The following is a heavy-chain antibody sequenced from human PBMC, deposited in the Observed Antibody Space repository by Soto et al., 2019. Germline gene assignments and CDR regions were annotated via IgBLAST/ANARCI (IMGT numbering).Heavy chain of an antibody. J-gene: IGHJ4*02. D-gene: IGHD4-17*01. CDR1: GGSISSSSYY. Sequence: QLQLQESGPGLVKPSETLSLTCTVSGGSISSSSYYWGWIRQPPGKGLEWIGSIYYSGSTYYNPSLKSRVTISVDTSKNQVSLKLSSVTAADTAVYYCARHPRHYGDYGVDYWGQGTLVTVSS. CDR2: IYYSGST. CDR3: ARHPRHYGDYGVDY. V-gene: IGHV4-39*01.